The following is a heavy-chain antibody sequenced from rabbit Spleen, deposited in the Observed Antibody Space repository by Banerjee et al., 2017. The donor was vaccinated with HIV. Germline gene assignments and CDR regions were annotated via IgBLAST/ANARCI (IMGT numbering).Heavy chain of an antibody. Sequence: QEQLVESGGGLVQPEGSLTLTCKASGFSFTDKDVMCWVRQAPGKGLEWIGCINTITGKAVYATWAKGRFTISRASSTTVTLKMTSLTAADTATYFCARDLAGAIGWNFYLWGPGTLVTVS. J-gene: IGHJ4*01. CDR1: GFSFTDKDV. D-gene: IGHD4-1*01. CDR3: ARDLAGAIGWNFYL. V-gene: IGHV1S45*01. CDR2: INTITGKA.